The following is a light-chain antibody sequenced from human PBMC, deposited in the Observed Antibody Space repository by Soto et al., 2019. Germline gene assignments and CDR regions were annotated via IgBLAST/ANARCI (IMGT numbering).Light chain of an antibody. V-gene: IGKV3-11*01. J-gene: IGKJ5*01. CDR2: NAS. CDR3: QQRSNWPPSIT. CDR1: QSVSSF. Sequence: EIVLTQSPATLSLSPGERATLSCRASQSVSSFLAWYQQKPGQAPRLLIYNASNSATGIPARFSGSGSGTDFTLTISSLEPEDFAVYYCQQRSNWPPSITFGHGTRLESK.